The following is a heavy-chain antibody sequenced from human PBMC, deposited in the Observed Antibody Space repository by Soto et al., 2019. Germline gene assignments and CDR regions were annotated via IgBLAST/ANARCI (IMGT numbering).Heavy chain of an antibody. Sequence: PGVSLRLSCAASGFTFSDYYMSWIRQAPGKGLEWVAVISFDGTNKYSADSVKGRFTISRDNSKNTLYLQMNSLRAEDTAVYYCGRGGPLTTISLFEYWGQGT. CDR3: GRGGPLTTISLFEY. CDR1: GFTFSDYY. V-gene: IGHV3-30-3*01. J-gene: IGHJ4*02. D-gene: IGHD4-4*01. CDR2: ISFDGTNK.